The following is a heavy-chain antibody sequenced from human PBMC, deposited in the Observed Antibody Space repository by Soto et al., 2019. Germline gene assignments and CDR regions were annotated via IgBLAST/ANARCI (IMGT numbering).Heavy chain of an antibody. D-gene: IGHD7-27*01. CDR1: GFTFSSYA. CDR3: AKDVSSFWGSNFAY. CDR2: ISGSGGST. Sequence: GGSLRLSCAASGFTFSSYAMSWVRQAPGKGLEWVSAISGSGGSTYYADSVKGLFTISRDNSKNTLYLQMNSLRAEDTAVYYCAKDVSSFWGSNFAYGGHGPLVTFSS. J-gene: IGHJ4*01. V-gene: IGHV3-23*01.